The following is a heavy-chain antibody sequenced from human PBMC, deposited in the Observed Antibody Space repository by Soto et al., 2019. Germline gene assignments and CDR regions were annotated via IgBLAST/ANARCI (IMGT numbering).Heavy chain of an antibody. J-gene: IGHJ4*02. CDR2: ISSSSATI. CDR1: GVTFSSYS. CDR3: VRDSPYSSALYEGFDS. Sequence: PGGSLSLSCEGSGVTFSSYSMNLVRQTPGKGLEWVSYISSSSATIYYADSVKGRFTISRDNAKKSLYLQMNSLRDEDTAVYFCVRDSPYSSALYEGFDSWGQGTLVTVSS. D-gene: IGHD3-22*01. V-gene: IGHV3-48*02.